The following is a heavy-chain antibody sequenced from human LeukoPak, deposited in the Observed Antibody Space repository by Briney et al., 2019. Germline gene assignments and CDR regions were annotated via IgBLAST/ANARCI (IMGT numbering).Heavy chain of an antibody. CDR2: VSYDGTTQ. Sequence: TGGSLRLSCAASGFTFSSYEMNWVRQAPGKGLERVAVVSYDGTTQYYADSVKGRFTISRDNSKNKLYLQMNSPRAEDTAVYYCARDLWFHESTGYYDFWGQGTLVTVSS. CDR3: ARDLWFHESTGYYDF. CDR1: GFTFSSYE. J-gene: IGHJ4*02. V-gene: IGHV3-30*04. D-gene: IGHD3-22*01.